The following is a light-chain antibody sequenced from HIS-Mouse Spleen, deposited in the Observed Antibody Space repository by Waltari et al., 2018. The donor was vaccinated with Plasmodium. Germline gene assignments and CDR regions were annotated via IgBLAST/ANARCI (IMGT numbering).Light chain of an antibody. Sequence: SYELTQPPSVSVSPGQTASIPCSGDKLGDKYACWYQQKPGQSPVLVIYQDSKRPSGIPERFSGSNAGNTATLTISGTQAMDEADYYCQAWDSSVEFGGGTKLTVL. CDR3: QAWDSSVE. CDR1: KLGDKY. CDR2: QDS. V-gene: IGLV3-1*01. J-gene: IGLJ2*01.